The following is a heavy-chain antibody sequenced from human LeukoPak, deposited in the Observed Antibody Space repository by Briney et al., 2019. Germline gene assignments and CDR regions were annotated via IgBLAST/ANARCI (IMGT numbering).Heavy chain of an antibody. D-gene: IGHD2-2*01. V-gene: IGHV4-34*01. CDR2: IDYSGST. CDR1: GGSFSGYY. J-gene: IGHJ3*02. Sequence: PSETLSLTCAVYGGSFSGYYWSWIRQAPGKGLEWIGNIDYSGSTYNNLSLKSRVTISVDTSNNQFSLRLGSVTAADTAIYHCARHCCSAPSKRVFDIWGQGTMVTVSS. CDR3: ARHCCSAPSKRVFDI.